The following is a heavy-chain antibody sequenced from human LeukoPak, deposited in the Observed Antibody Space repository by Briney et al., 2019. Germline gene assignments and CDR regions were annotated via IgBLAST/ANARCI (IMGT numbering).Heavy chain of an antibody. CDR1: GITLSNYG. CDR2: LSGSGGGT. J-gene: IGHJ4*02. D-gene: IGHD3-10*01. Sequence: GGSLRLSCAVSGITLSNYGMSWVRQASGKGLEWVAGLSGSGGGTNYADSVQGRFTISRDNPKNTLYLQMNSLRAEDAAVYFCAKRGVVIRVFLVGFHKEAYYFDSWGQGALVTVSS. V-gene: IGHV3-23*01. CDR3: AKRGVVIRVFLVGFHKEAYYFDS.